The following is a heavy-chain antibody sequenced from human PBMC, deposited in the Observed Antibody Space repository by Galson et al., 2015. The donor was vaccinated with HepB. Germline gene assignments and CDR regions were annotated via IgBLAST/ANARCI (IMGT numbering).Heavy chain of an antibody. CDR1: GGSFSGYY. V-gene: IGHV4-34*01. D-gene: IGHD3-10*01. J-gene: IGHJ4*02. Sequence: ETLSLTCAVYGGSFSGYYWSWIRQPPGKGLEWIGEINHSGSTNYNPSLKSRVTISVDTSKNQFSLKLSSVTAADTAVYYCARGRTNLWRGFGELFGYFDYWGQGTLVTVSS. CDR3: ARGRTNLWRGFGELFGYFDY. CDR2: INHSGST.